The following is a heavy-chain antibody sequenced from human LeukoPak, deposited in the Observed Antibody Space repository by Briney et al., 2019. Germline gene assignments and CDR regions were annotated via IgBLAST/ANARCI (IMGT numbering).Heavy chain of an antibody. CDR2: MYSSGKS. D-gene: IGHD5-24*01. Sequence: PSETLSLTCTVSGGSIHNNYWSWIRQPPGKGLEWIGSMYSSGKSDYSPSLKNRVTMSIDTSKNQFSLKLTSVTAADTAVYYCARHEGRDGYNDAFDYWGQGTLVTVSS. CDR3: ARHEGRDGYNDAFDY. CDR1: GGSIHNNY. V-gene: IGHV4-59*08. J-gene: IGHJ4*02.